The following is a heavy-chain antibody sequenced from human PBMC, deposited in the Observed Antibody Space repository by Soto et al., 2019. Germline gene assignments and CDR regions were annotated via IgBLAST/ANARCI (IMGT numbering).Heavy chain of an antibody. CDR2: ISAYNGNT. Sequence: ALVKVSCKSSGYTFTSYGISWVRQAPGQGLEWMGWISAYNGNTNYAQKLQGRVTMTTDTSTSTAYMELRSLRSDDTAVYYCARYGSVVVPAAMGYWGQGTLVTVSS. CDR1: GYTFTSYG. CDR3: ARYGSVVVPAAMGY. D-gene: IGHD2-2*01. V-gene: IGHV1-18*04. J-gene: IGHJ4*02.